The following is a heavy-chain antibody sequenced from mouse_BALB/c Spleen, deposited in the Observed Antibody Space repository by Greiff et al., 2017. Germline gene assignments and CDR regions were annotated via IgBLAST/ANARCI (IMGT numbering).Heavy chain of an antibody. V-gene: IGHV5-6-4*01. CDR2: ISSGGSYT. CDR3: TSGNSYGYYFDY. J-gene: IGHJ2*01. Sequence: EVQLVESGGGLVKPGGSLKLSCAASGFTFSSYTMSWVRQTPEKRLEWVATISSGGSYTYYPDSVKGRFTISRDNAKNTLYLQMSSLKSEDTAMYDCTSGNSYGYYFDYWGQGTTLTVSS. CDR1: GFTFSSYT. D-gene: IGHD1-1*01.